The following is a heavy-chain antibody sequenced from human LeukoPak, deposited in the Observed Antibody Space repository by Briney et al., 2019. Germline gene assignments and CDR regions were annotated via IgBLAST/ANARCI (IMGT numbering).Heavy chain of an antibody. V-gene: IGHV1-69*04. CDR3: ARELDPDLGLFDY. CDR2: IIPILGIA. D-gene: IGHD7-27*01. CDR1: GYTFTSYY. J-gene: IGHJ4*02. Sequence: PEASVKVSCKASGYTFTSYYMHWVRQAPGQGLEWMGRIIPILGIANYAQKFQGRVTITADKSTSTAYMELSSLRSEDTAVYYCARELDPDLGLFDYWGQGTLVTVSS.